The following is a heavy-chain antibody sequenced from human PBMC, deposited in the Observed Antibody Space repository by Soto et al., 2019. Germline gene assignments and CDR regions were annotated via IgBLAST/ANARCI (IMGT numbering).Heavy chain of an antibody. Sequence: PSETLSLTCTVSGGSISSGDYYWSWIRQPPGKGLEWIGYIYYSGSTYYNPSLKSRVTISVATSKIRFPLKQSSVPAAHSAAYYCARTLRRQRDAFHIWVKGTIVTVSS. V-gene: IGHV4-30-4*01. J-gene: IGHJ3*02. CDR1: GGSISSGDYY. D-gene: IGHD1-1*01. CDR2: IYYSGST. CDR3: ARTLRRQRDAFHI.